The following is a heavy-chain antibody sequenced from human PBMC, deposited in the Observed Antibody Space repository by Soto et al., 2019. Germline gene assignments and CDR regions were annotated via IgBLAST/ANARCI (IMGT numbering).Heavy chain of an antibody. D-gene: IGHD6-6*01. V-gene: IGHV4-39*01. CDR3: ARHRARNWLDP. Sequence: PSETLSLTCIVSGGSISSSSYYWGWIRQPPGKGLEWIGSIYYSGSTYYNPSLKSRVTISVDTSKNQFSLKLSSVTAADTAAFYCARHRARNWLDPWGQGTLVTVSS. CDR2: IYYSGST. J-gene: IGHJ5*02. CDR1: GGSISSSSYY.